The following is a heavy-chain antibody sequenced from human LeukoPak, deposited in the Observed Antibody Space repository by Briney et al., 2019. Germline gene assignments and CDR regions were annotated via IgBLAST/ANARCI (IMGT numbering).Heavy chain of an antibody. CDR3: ARHGGYYSDYFDY. D-gene: IGHD3-22*01. CDR2: IYTSGST. V-gene: IGHV4-4*09. Sequence: PSETLSLTRTVSGGSISSYYWSWIRQPPGKGLEWIGYIYTSGSTNYNPSLKSRVTISVDTSKNQFSLKLSSVTAADTAVYYCARHGGYYSDYFDYWGQGTLVTVSS. CDR1: GGSISSYY. J-gene: IGHJ4*02.